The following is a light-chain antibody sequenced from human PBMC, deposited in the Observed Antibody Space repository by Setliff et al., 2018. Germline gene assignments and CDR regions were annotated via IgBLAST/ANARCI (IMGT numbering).Light chain of an antibody. CDR3: CAYTASTTDV. CDR1: SNDVGAYDL. CDR2: DVS. V-gene: IGLV2-14*03. Sequence: QSALAQPASVSGSPGQSITISCSGTSNDVGAYDLVSWYQQRPGKVPKLIILDVSNRPSGVSHRFSGSKSGNTASLTISGLQADDEADYYCCAYTASTTDVFVNGTKVTVL. J-gene: IGLJ1*01.